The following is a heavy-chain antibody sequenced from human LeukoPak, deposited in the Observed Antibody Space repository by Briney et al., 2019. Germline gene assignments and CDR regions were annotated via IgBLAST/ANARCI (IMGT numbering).Heavy chain of an antibody. CDR3: ARGQLADDQ. CDR2: IKPDGSEA. Sequence: PGGSLRLSCATSGFTFSTYWVSWVRQTPGRVLEWVAKIKPDGSEASYVDSVKGRFTISRDNAKNSVYLQMNSLRVEDTAVYYCARGQLADDQWGQGALVTVSS. V-gene: IGHV3-7*01. CDR1: GFTFSTYW. D-gene: IGHD2-15*01. J-gene: IGHJ4*02.